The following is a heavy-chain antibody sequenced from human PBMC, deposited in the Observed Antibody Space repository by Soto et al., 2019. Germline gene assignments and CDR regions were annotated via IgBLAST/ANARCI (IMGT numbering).Heavy chain of an antibody. CDR2: INEDGSQN. J-gene: IGHJ3*02. V-gene: IGHV3-7*01. D-gene: IGHD3-16*01. CDR1: GFTFSTSW. Sequence: EVQLVESGGGLVQPGESLRLSCAASGFTFSTSWMTWVRQAPGKGLEWVASINEDGSQNFYVDSVKGRFTMSRDNARNTLYLQMDSLRGEDTAVFYCARDPAFGAFDIWGQGTMVTVSS. CDR3: ARDPAFGAFDI.